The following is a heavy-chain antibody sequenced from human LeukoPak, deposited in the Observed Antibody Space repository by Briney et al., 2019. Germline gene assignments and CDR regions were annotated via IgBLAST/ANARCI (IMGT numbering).Heavy chain of an antibody. D-gene: IGHD4-23*01. CDR2: INPTGGST. CDR1: GYTFTSYF. J-gene: IGHJ4*02. Sequence: ASVKVSCKASGYTFTSYFIHWVRQAPGEGLEWVGIINPTGGSTRYAQKFQGRVTMTRDTSTSTVYMELSSLRSEDTAVYYCARRELTPKRFFDYWGQGTLVTVSS. V-gene: IGHV1-46*01. CDR3: ARRELTPKRFFDY.